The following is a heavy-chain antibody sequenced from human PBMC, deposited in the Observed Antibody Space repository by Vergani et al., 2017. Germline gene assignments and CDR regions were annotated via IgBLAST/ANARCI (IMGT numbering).Heavy chain of an antibody. V-gene: IGHV3-48*04. J-gene: IGHJ6*03. D-gene: IGHD6-13*01. Sequence: EVQLVQSGGGLVQPGWSLRLSCAASGFTFSSYSMNWVRQAPGKGLEWVSYISSSSSTIYYADTVKSRFTIARDNAKNSLYLQMNSLRAEDTAVYYCARRAAAHNYYYCMDVWGKGTTVTVSS. CDR2: ISSSSSTI. CDR3: ARRAAAHNYYYCMDV. CDR1: GFTFSSYS.